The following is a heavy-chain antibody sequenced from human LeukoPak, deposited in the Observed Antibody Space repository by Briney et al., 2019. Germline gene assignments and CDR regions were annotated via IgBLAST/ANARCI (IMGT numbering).Heavy chain of an antibody. CDR3: ASARWDY. D-gene: IGHD5-24*01. Sequence: GSLRLSCEASGFTFTTYSMTWVRQPPGKGLEWVGEIYHTGSTNYNPSLKSRVTISIDKSKNQFSLNLSSVTAADTAVYYCASARWDYWGQGNLVTVSS. V-gene: IGHV4-4*02. CDR1: GFTFTTYSM. CDR2: IYHTGST. J-gene: IGHJ4*02.